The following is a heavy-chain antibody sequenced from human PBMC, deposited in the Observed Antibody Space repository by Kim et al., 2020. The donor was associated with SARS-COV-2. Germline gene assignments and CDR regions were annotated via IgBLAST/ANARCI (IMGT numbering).Heavy chain of an antibody. CDR1: GFTFSSYA. D-gene: IGHD3-10*01. V-gene: IGHV3-23*01. J-gene: IGHJ3*02. Sequence: GGSLRLSCAASGFTFSSYAMSWVRQAPGKGLEWVSAISGSGGSTYYADSVKGRFTISRDNSKNTLYLQMNSLRAEDTAVYYCAKDLHYYGSGSYYNVIRGCAFDIWGQGTMVTVSS. CDR2: ISGSGGST. CDR3: AKDLHYYGSGSYYNVIRGCAFDI.